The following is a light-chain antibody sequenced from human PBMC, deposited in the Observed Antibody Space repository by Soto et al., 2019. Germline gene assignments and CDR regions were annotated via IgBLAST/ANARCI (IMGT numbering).Light chain of an antibody. J-gene: IGKJ5*01. CDR2: AS. V-gene: IGKV1-5*01. CDR1: QSISSW. CDR3: QQFNSYPIT. Sequence: HVTHSPSTLSAAVGDRVTITCRASQSISSWLAWYQQKPGKAPKLLIYASTLQSGVPSRFSGSGSGTEFTLTISSLQPEDFATYYCQQFNSYPITFGQGTRLEIK.